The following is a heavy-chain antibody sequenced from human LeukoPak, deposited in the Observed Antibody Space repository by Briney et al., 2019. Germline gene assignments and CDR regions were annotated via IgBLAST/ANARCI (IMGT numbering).Heavy chain of an antibody. Sequence: GGSLRLSCAASGFTFSSYAMSWVRQAPGKGLEWVSAISGSGGSTYYADSVKGRFTISRDNSKNTLYLQMNSLGAEDTAVYYCAKDSSSIYGSGSYNAFDIWGQGTMVTVSS. CDR1: GFTFSSYA. CDR3: AKDSSSIYGSGSYNAFDI. D-gene: IGHD3-10*01. J-gene: IGHJ3*02. V-gene: IGHV3-23*01. CDR2: ISGSGGST.